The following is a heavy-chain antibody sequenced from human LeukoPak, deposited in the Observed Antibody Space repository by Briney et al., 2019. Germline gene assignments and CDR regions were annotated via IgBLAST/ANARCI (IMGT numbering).Heavy chain of an antibody. CDR3: ATALYDTSGYFSFDP. CDR2: INPSGGNT. CDR1: GYTFSRYF. V-gene: IGHV1-46*01. J-gene: IGHJ5*02. D-gene: IGHD3-22*01. Sequence: ASVKVSCKASGYTFSRYFMHWVQQAPGQGLEWMGIINPSGGNTIHAQKFQGRVTMTRDTSTSTVYMELSSLRSEDTAVYYCATALYDTSGYFSFDPWGQGTLVTVSS.